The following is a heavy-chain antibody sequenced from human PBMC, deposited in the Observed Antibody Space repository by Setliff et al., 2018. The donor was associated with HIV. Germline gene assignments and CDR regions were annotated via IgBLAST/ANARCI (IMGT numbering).Heavy chain of an antibody. J-gene: IGHJ4*02. D-gene: IGHD3-22*01. CDR3: ARASRGGYYDSSAYAY. Sequence: LRLSCAASGFTFSTYSMNWVRQAPGKGLEWVSYISGSSSTIYYADSVKGRFTISRDNAKNSLYLQMNSLRAEDTAVYYCARASRGGYYDSSAYAYWGQGTLVTVS. V-gene: IGHV3-48*01. CDR1: GFTFSTYS. CDR2: ISGSSSTI.